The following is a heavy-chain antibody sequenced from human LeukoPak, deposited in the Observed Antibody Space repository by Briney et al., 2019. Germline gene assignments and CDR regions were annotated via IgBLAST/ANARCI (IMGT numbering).Heavy chain of an antibody. CDR2: IIPIFGTA. CDR3: ARTDSTFIAAAAY. D-gene: IGHD6-13*01. Sequence: GASVKVSCKASGGTFSSYAISWVRQAPGQGLEWMGGIIPIFGTANYAQKFQGRVTITADKSTSTAYMELSSLRSEDTAVYYCARTDSTFIAAAAYWGQGTLVTVSS. J-gene: IGHJ4*02. CDR1: GGTFSSYA. V-gene: IGHV1-69*06.